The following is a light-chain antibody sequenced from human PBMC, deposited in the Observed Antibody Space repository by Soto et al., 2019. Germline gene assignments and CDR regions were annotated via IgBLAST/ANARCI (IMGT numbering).Light chain of an antibody. Sequence: DIQMTQSPSSVSASIGDRVTITCRASQDIGRRLAWFQQKPGKAPKYLIQAASSLQGGVPSTFSGSGSGTDFTLTINTLHPEDFPTYYCLQVYSFPRPFGQGSKV. CDR1: QDIGRR. CDR2: AAS. V-gene: IGKV1-12*01. CDR3: LQVYSFPRP. J-gene: IGKJ1*01.